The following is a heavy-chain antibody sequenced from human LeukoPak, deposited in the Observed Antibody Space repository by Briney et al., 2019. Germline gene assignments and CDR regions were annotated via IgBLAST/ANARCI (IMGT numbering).Heavy chain of an antibody. CDR2: ISSNGDIT. V-gene: IGHV3-64D*06. CDR3: VKRATSGSGVTYDY. CDR1: GFTFSNYA. J-gene: IGHJ4*02. Sequence: PGGSLRLSCSASGFTFSNYAMHWVRQTPGKGLEYVSAISSNGDITNYADSVKGRFTISRDNSKNTLFLQMSGLRTEDTAVYYCVKRATSGSGVTYDYWGQGTLVTVSS. D-gene: IGHD3-10*01.